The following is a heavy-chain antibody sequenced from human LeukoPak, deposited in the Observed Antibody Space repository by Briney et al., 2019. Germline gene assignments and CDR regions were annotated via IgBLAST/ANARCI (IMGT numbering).Heavy chain of an antibody. CDR1: GFPFSSYG. Sequence: GGSLRLSCAASGFPFSSYGMHWVRQAPGKGLEWVSVIWNDGSKTYYEDSVEGRFTISRDDSQNMLYLQMNGLSVEDAAVYYCARSSGGNPGNSYQDSFDIWGQGTMVTVSS. CDR2: IWNDGSKT. V-gene: IGHV3-33*01. D-gene: IGHD3-9*01. CDR3: ARSSGGNPGNSYQDSFDI. J-gene: IGHJ3*02.